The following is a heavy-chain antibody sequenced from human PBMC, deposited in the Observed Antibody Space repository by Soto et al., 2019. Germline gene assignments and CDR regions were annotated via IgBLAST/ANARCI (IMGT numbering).Heavy chain of an antibody. J-gene: IGHJ3*02. Sequence: QVQLVQSGAEVKKPGASVKVSCKASGYTFTSYDINWVRQATGQGLEWMGWMNPNSGNTGYAQKFKGRVTMTRNTSISTAYMELSSLRSEDTAVYYCAGNIAAAGNDAFDIWGQGTMVTVSS. CDR1: GYTFTSYD. V-gene: IGHV1-8*01. CDR3: AGNIAAAGNDAFDI. CDR2: MNPNSGNT. D-gene: IGHD6-13*01.